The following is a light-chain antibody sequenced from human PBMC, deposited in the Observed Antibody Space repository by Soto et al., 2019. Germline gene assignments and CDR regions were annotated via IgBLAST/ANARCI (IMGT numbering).Light chain of an antibody. V-gene: IGKV3-11*01. Sequence: EIVLTQSPATLSLSPGERATLSCRASQSVSSYLAWYQQKPGQAPSLLIYDASNRATGIPARFSGSGSGTDFTLTISSLEPEDFAVYFCQQGSNWPYTFGQGTKLEIK. CDR2: DAS. CDR3: QQGSNWPYT. CDR1: QSVSSY. J-gene: IGKJ2*01.